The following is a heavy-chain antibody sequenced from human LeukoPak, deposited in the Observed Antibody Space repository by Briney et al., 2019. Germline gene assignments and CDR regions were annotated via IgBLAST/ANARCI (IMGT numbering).Heavy chain of an antibody. CDR2: ISSSSSYI. Sequence: PGGSLRLSCAASGFTFSSYSMSWVRQAPGKGLEWVSSISSSSSYIYYADSEKRRSTISRDNDKNLLHLQINSLRAEATAVYYAARDLVAAGGSFYFRGQGTLVTVSS. V-gene: IGHV3-21*01. D-gene: IGHD6-13*01. J-gene: IGHJ4*02. CDR1: GFTFSSYS. CDR3: ARDLVAAGGSFYF.